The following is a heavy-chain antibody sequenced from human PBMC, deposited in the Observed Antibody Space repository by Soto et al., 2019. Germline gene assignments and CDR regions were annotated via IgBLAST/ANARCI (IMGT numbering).Heavy chain of an antibody. CDR3: ARASATRSLDY. CDR1: GGSVSSGSYY. Sequence: LSLTSTVSGGSVSSGSYYWSWIRQPPGKGLEWIGYIYYSGSTNYNPSLKSRVTISVDTSKNQFSLKLSSVTAADTAVYYCARASATRSLDYWGQGTLVTVSS. V-gene: IGHV4-61*01. D-gene: IGHD1-26*01. CDR2: IYYSGST. J-gene: IGHJ4*02.